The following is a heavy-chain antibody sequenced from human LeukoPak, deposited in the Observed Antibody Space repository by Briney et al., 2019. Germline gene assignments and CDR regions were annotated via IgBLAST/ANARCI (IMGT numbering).Heavy chain of an antibody. D-gene: IGHD6-19*01. Sequence: SETLSFTCTVPGASISTYYWSWIRQPPGKGLEWIGYLFFGGSTNYNPSLKSRVTISSDTSKNQLSLKLTSVTAADTAVYYCARAGGGWSFDYLGQGTLVTVSS. V-gene: IGHV4-59*01. J-gene: IGHJ4*02. CDR3: ARAGGGWSFDY. CDR2: LFFGGST. CDR1: GASISTYY.